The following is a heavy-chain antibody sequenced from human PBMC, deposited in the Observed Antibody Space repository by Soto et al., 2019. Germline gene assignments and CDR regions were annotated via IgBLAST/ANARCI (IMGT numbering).Heavy chain of an antibody. CDR3: ARGYYFDY. V-gene: IGHV4-30-2*01. CDR1: GGSISSGGYS. J-gene: IGHJ4*02. CDR2: IYHSGST. Sequence: PSETLSLTCAVSGGSISSGGYSWSWIRQPPGKGLEWIGYIYHSGSTYYNPSLKSRVTISVDRSKNQFSLKLSSVTAADTAVYYCARGYYFDYWGQGTPVTVSS.